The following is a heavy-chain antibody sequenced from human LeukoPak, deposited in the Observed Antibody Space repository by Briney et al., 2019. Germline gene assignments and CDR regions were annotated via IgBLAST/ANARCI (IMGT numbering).Heavy chain of an antibody. J-gene: IGHJ6*03. V-gene: IGHV3-73*01. CDR1: GFTFSSYW. D-gene: IGHD6-13*01. CDR3: TRHLIAAPGYYYYYMDV. Sequence: GGSLRLSCAASGFTFSSYWMNWVRQASGKGLEWVGRIRSKANSYATAYAASVKGRFTISRDDSKNTAYLQMNSLKTEDTAVYYCTRHLIAAPGYYYYYMDVWGKGTTVTVSS. CDR2: IRSKANSYAT.